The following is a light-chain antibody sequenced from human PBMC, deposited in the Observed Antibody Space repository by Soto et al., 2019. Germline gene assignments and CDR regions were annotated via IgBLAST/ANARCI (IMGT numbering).Light chain of an antibody. CDR2: DAS. CDR1: QSIRRW. Sequence: EIEMNSVAAGLSEYEGERVSINRGESQSIRRWLDWNQEKPGKAPKLLIYDASSLESGVPSRFSGSGSGTEFTLTISSLQPDDFATYYCHQYNSSPWTFGQGTKVDI. CDR3: HQYNSSPWT. J-gene: IGKJ1*01. V-gene: IGKV1-5*01.